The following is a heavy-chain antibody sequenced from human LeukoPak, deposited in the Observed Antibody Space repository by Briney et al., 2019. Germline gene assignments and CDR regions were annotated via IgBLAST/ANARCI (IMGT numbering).Heavy chain of an antibody. D-gene: IGHD3-22*01. CDR2: ISAYNGNT. CDR3: ATFVPDSDSSDFYIHAFHI. CDR1: GGTFSSYA. Sequence: ASVKVSCKASGGTFSSYAISWVRQAPGQGLEWMGWISAYNGNTNYAQKFQGRVTLTEDTSTDTAYMELTSLRPEDTAVYFCATFVPDSDSSDFYIHAFHIWGRGTMVTVSS. J-gene: IGHJ3*02. V-gene: IGHV1-18*01.